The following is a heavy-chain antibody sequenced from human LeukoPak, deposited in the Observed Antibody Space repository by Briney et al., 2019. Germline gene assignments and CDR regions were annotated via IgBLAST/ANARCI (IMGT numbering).Heavy chain of an antibody. CDR1: GGSISSYY. CDR3: ARDHQLHSRTYYYYYMDV. D-gene: IGHD2-2*01. J-gene: IGHJ6*03. Sequence: SETLSLTCTVSGGSISSYYWSWLRQPAGKGLEWIGRIYTSGSTNYNPSLKSRVTMSVDTSKNQFSLKLSSVTAADTAVYYCARDHQLHSRTYYYYYMDVWGKGTTVTVSS. V-gene: IGHV4-4*07. CDR2: IYTSGST.